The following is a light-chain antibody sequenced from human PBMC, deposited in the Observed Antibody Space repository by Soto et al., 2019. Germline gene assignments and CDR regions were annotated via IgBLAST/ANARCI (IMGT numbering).Light chain of an antibody. CDR1: RSNIGSNF. V-gene: IGLV1-47*01. J-gene: IGLJ1*01. Sequence: QSVLTQPPSASETPGQRVTISCSGSRSNIGSNFVYWFQQLPGAAPKLLIYRDNQRPSGVPDRFSGSKSGTSASLAISGLRSENEADYYCAAWDDSLSAYVFGTGTKLPVL. CDR3: AAWDDSLSAYV. CDR2: RDN.